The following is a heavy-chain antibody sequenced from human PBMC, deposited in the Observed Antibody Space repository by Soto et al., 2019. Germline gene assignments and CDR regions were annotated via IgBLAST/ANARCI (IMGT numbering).Heavy chain of an antibody. CDR2: ISGSGGST. D-gene: IGHD6-6*01. V-gene: IGHV3-23*01. Sequence: GSLRLSCAASGFTFSSYAMSWVRQAPGKGLEWVSAISGSGGSTYYADSVKGRFTISRDNSKNTLYLQMNSLRAEDTAVYYCAKSVGYSSSFNWFDPWGQGTLVTVSS. CDR1: GFTFSSYA. J-gene: IGHJ5*02. CDR3: AKSVGYSSSFNWFDP.